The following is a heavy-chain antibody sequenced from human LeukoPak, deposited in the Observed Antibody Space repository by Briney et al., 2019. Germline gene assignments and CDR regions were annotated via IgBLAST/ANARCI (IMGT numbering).Heavy chain of an antibody. CDR1: GFTFSDYY. CDR2: ISSSSGYT. CDR3: ARDRYYDFWSGYSSRDYYYYGMDV. V-gene: IGHV3-11*06. D-gene: IGHD3-3*01. Sequence: GGSLRLSCAASGFTFSDYYMSWIRQAPGKGLEWVSYISSSSGYTNYADSVKGRFTIFRDNAKNSLYLQMNSLRAEDTAVYYCARDRYYDFWSGYSSRDYYYYGMDVWGQGTTVTVSS. J-gene: IGHJ6*02.